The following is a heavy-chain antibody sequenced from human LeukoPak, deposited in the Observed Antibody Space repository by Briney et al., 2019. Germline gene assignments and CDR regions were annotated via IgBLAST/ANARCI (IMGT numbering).Heavy chain of an antibody. CDR3: ARDPYSGNYGAYYYYYMDV. CDR2: ITSSSTYI. CDR1: GFTFSSYN. V-gene: IGHV3-21*01. D-gene: IGHD1-26*01. Sequence: GGSLRLSCVASGFTFSSYNMNWVRQAPGKGLEWVSSITSSSTYIYYADSVRGRFTISRDNAKNSLYLQMNSLRAEDTAVYFCARDPYSGNYGAYYYYYMDVWGKGTTVTISS. J-gene: IGHJ6*03.